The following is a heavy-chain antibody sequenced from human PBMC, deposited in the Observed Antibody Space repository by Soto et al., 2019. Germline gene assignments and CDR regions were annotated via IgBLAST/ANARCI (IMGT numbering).Heavy chain of an antibody. V-gene: IGHV1-8*01. Sequence: AASVKVSCTASGYAFTSHDINWVRHAAEQGLEWMGWMNPDSGDAGFAQKFQGRVTLTRNTSVTTAYMEMNSLRSEDTAVYYCTRRNEKEYWLTAYALDIWGQGTMVTVSS. CDR3: TRRNEKEYWLTAYALDI. CDR1: GYAFTSHD. CDR2: MNPDSGDA. J-gene: IGHJ3*02. D-gene: IGHD3-9*01.